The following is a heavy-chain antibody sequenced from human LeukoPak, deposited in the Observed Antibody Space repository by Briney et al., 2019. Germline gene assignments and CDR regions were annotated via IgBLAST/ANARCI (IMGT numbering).Heavy chain of an antibody. V-gene: IGHV5-51*01. J-gene: IGHJ4*02. Sequence: ESLKISCTGSAYNSPTYSIGWVRQMPRKGLEWMGIIYPGDSDTRYSPSFQGQVTISADKSISTAYLQWSSLKASDTAMYYCARLPLSCASCYVSDWGQGTLVIVSS. CDR1: AYNSPTYS. CDR3: ARLPLSCASCYVSD. D-gene: IGHD2-2*01. CDR2: IYPGDSDT.